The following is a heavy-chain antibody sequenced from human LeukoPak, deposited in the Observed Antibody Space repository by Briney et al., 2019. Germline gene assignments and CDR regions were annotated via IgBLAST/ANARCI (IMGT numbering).Heavy chain of an antibody. CDR3: AKGTSYYFEY. Sequence: PGRSLRLSCAASGFTFSSSTMRWVRQAPGMGLEWVSTISGSTGGTYYGDSVRGRFTISRDNSKNTLYLHLNSLRGEDTAIYYCAKGTSYYFEYWGQGTLVTVSS. D-gene: IGHD1-26*01. J-gene: IGHJ4*02. CDR1: GFTFSSST. CDR2: ISGSTGGT. V-gene: IGHV3-23*01.